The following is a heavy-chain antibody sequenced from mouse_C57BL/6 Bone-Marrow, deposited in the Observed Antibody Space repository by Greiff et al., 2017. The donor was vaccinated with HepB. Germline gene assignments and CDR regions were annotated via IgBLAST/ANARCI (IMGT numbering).Heavy chain of an antibody. J-gene: IGHJ1*03. CDR3: ARSYYGGSHWCFDV. CDR2: IYPGSGST. D-gene: IGHD1-1*01. V-gene: IGHV1-55*01. CDR1: GYTFTSYW. Sequence: QVQLQQSGAELVKPGASVKMSCKASGYTFTSYWITWVKQRPGQGLEWIGDIYPGSGSTNYNEKFKSKATLTVDTSSSTAYMQLSSLTSEDSAVYYCARSYYGGSHWCFDVWGTGTTVTVSS.